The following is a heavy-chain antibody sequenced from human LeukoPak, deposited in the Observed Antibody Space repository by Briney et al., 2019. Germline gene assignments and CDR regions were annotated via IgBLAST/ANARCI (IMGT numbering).Heavy chain of an antibody. V-gene: IGHV4-4*07. CDR2: IYTSGST. Sequence: SETLSLTCTVSGGSISSYYWSWIRQPAGKGLEWIGRIYTSGSTNYNPSLKSRVTISVDTSKNQFSLKLSSVTAADTAVYYCAREAYYGSGRGNWFDPWGQGTLVTVSS. CDR3: AREAYYGSGRGNWFDP. D-gene: IGHD3-10*01. CDR1: GGSISSYY. J-gene: IGHJ5*02.